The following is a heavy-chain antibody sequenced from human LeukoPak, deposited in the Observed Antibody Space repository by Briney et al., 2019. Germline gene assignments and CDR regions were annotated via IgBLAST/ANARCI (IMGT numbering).Heavy chain of an antibody. V-gene: IGHV4-39*01. D-gene: IGHD6-13*01. J-gene: IGHJ4*02. Sequence: SETLSLTCTVSGGSISSSGYYWGWIRQPPGKGLEWIGSIHNSGSTYYNPSLKSRVTISGDTSKNQFSLKLSSVTAADTAVYYCARGRSWYGVFDYWGQGTLVTVSS. CDR3: ARGRSWYGVFDY. CDR2: IHNSGST. CDR1: GGSISSSGYY.